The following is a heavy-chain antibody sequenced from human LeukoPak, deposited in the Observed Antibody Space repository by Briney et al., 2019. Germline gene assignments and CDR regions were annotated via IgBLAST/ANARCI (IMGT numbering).Heavy chain of an antibody. J-gene: IGHJ6*03. D-gene: IGHD6-6*01. CDR1: GGTFSSYA. CDR3: ASPPVGSSSGYYYYYYMDV. CDR2: IIPIFGTA. Sequence: SVKVSCKASGGTFSSYAISWVRQAPGQGLEWMGGIIPIFGTANYAQKFQGRVTITTDESTSTAYMELSSLRSEGTAVYYCASPPVGSSSGYYYYYYMDVWGKGTTVTVSS. V-gene: IGHV1-69*05.